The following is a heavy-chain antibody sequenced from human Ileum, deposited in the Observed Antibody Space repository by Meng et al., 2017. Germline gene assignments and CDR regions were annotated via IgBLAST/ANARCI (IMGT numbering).Heavy chain of an antibody. CDR3: ARGAAPGGVVGGCFDY. CDR1: GGSISSDGYY. D-gene: IGHD3-16*01. Sequence: QVQLQESGPGLVKPSQTLSLTCTVTGGSISSDGYYCSWIRQHPGKGLEFIGSIYHSGTAYYPPSLKSRVNISADTSKNTFSLKLSSVTAADPAVYYCARGAAPGGVVGGCFDYWGQGTLVTVSS. J-gene: IGHJ4*02. V-gene: IGHV4-31*03. CDR2: IYHSGTA.